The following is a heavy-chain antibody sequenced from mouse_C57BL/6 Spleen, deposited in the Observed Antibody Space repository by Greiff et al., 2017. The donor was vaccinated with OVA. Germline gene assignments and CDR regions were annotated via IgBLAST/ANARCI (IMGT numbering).Heavy chain of an antibody. J-gene: IGHJ3*01. D-gene: IGHD4-1*01. CDR3: ARLGTQRFAY. Sequence: QVQLKQPGAELVMPGASVKLSCKASGYTFTSYWMHWVKQRPGQGLEWIGEIDPSDSYTNYNQKFKGKSTLTVDKSSSTAYMQLSSLTSEDSAVYYCARLGTQRFAYWGQGTLVTVSA. CDR2: IDPSDSYT. CDR1: GYTFTSYW. V-gene: IGHV1-69*01.